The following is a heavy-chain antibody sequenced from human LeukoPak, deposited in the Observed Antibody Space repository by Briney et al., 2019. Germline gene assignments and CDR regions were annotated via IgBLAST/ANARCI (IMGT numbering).Heavy chain of an antibody. J-gene: IGHJ6*03. Sequence: GGSLRLSCAASGFTFSSYGMHWVRQAPGKGLEWVAVIWYDRSNKYYADSVKGRFTISRDNFTNMLYLQMNSLRAEDTAVYYCAKESVDLSLYYYYYMDVWGKGTTVTVSS. CDR2: IWYDRSNK. CDR1: GFTFSSYG. D-gene: IGHD3-9*01. CDR3: AKESVDLSLYYYYYMDV. V-gene: IGHV3-33*06.